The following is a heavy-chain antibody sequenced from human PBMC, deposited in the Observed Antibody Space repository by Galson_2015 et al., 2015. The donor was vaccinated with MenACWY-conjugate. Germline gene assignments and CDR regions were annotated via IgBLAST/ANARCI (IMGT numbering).Heavy chain of an antibody. CDR3: VRSTRSTDAFDI. J-gene: IGHJ3*02. V-gene: IGHV3-74*01. D-gene: IGHD2-15*01. CDR2: INSDGSNT. Sequence: SLRLSCAASGFTFSGYWMHWVRQAPGKGLVWVSRINSDGSNTTYADSVKGRFTISRDNAKNTLYLQKNSLRAEDTAVYYCVRSTRSTDAFDIWGQGTMVTVSS. CDR1: GFTFSGYW.